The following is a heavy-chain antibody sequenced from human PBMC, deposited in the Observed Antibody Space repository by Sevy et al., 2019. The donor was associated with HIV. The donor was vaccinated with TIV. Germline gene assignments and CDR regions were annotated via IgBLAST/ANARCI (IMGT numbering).Heavy chain of an antibody. D-gene: IGHD3-3*01. J-gene: IGHJ6*02. V-gene: IGHV3-30-3*02. CDR2: ISYDGSNK. CDR1: GFTFSNYA. CDR3: ARSITIFGVVITYYYYGMDV. Sequence: GGSLRLSCAATGFTFSNYAMHWVRQAPGKGLEWVAVISYDGSNKYYADSVKGRFTISRDNSKNTLYLQMNSLRAEDTAVYYCARSITIFGVVITYYYYGMDVWGQGTTVTVSS.